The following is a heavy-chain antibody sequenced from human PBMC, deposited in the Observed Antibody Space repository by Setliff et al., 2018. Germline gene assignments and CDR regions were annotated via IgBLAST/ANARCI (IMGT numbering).Heavy chain of an antibody. J-gene: IGHJ6*02. Sequence: ASVKVSCKASGYTFTGYYMYWVRQAPGQGLEWMGWINPNSGGTNYAQKFQGWVTMTRDTSISTAYMELSSLRSEDTAVYYCARECYSSSWYGDYYYYYGMDVWGQGTTVTVSS. CDR1: GYTFTGYY. CDR2: INPNSGGT. CDR3: ARECYSSSWYGDYYYYYGMDV. V-gene: IGHV1-2*04. D-gene: IGHD6-13*01.